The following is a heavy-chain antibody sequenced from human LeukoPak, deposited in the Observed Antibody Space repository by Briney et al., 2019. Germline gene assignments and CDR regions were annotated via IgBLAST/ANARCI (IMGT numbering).Heavy chain of an antibody. CDR1: GYTFTSYY. Sequence: ASVKVSCKASGYTFTSYYMHWVRQAPGQGLEWMGIINPSGGSTSYAQKFQGRVTMTRDTSTSTVYMELSSLRSEDTAVYYCARDALWPGSTSSASYNWFDPWGQGTLVTVSS. CDR3: ARDALWPGSTSSASYNWFDP. J-gene: IGHJ5*02. D-gene: IGHD2-2*01. CDR2: INPSGGST. V-gene: IGHV1-46*01.